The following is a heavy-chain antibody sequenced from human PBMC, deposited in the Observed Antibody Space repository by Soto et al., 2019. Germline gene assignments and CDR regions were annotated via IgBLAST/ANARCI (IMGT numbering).Heavy chain of an antibody. CDR1: GFTFSSYA. J-gene: IGHJ6*03. D-gene: IGHD3-9*01. Sequence: GGSLRLSCAASGFTFSSYAMSWVRQAPGKGLEWVSAISGSGGSTYYADSVKGRFTISRDNSKNTLYLQMNSLRAEDTAVYYCAKDHSPYDILTGYYGSYSYMDVWGKGTTVNVSS. V-gene: IGHV3-23*01. CDR2: ISGSGGST. CDR3: AKDHSPYDILTGYYGSYSYMDV.